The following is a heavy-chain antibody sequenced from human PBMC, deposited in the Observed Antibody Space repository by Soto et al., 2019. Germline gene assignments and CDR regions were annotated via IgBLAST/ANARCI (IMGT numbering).Heavy chain of an antibody. J-gene: IGHJ4*02. V-gene: IGHV4-59*08. Sequence: QVQLQESGPGLVKPSETLSLTCTVSGGSISSYYWGWIRQPPGKGLQWIGYIYYTGTTSYNPYLNIRVTISVDTSKNHFSLRLSSVTAADTAIYYCARLGGYFQAFDSWGQGTLVTVSS. CDR3: ARLGGYFQAFDS. CDR2: IYYTGTT. D-gene: IGHD3-22*01. CDR1: GGSISSYY.